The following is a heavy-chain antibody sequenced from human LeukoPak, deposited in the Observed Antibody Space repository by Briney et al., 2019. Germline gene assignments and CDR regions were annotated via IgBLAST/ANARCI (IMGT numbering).Heavy chain of an antibody. CDR3: GRKISGSYYGLDY. V-gene: IGHV5-51*01. CDR1: GNSFPNYW. D-gene: IGHD1-26*01. CDR2: IYPADSET. J-gene: IGHJ4*02. Sequence: GASLKISCRGSGNSFPNYWIGWVRQMPGKGLEWMGIIYPADSETRYSPSFQGQVTISVDKSISTAYLQWSSLKASDTAMYYCGRKISGSYYGLDYWGQGTLVTVSS.